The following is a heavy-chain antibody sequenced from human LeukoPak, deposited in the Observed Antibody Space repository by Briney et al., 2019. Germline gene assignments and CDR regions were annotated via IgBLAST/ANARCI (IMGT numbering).Heavy chain of an antibody. Sequence: PGGSLRRSCVASGFTFGSYSMNWVRQAPAKGLDWVSYISSGSSIMYYADSVKGRLSISRDNAKNSLFLRMDSLRDDDTAVYYCTRDWGSGWVNFDYWGQGTLVTVSS. CDR3: TRDWGSGWVNFDY. CDR2: ISSGSSIM. CDR1: GFTFGSYS. D-gene: IGHD6-19*01. J-gene: IGHJ4*02. V-gene: IGHV3-48*02.